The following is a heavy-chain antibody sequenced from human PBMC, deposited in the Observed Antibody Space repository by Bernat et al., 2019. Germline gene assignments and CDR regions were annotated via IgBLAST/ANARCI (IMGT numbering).Heavy chain of an antibody. J-gene: IGHJ2*01. CDR3: ARGPAGESSWYFDL. D-gene: IGHD2-2*01. CDR1: GFTFSSYA. V-gene: IGHV3-30-3*01. CDR2: ISYDGSNK. Sequence: QVQMVESGGGVVQPGRSLTLSCAVSGFTFSSYAMHWVRQAPGKGLEWVAVISYDGSNKYYAHSVNGRFTSSRCNSMNPLYLQINSLRAGDTDGYYYARGPAGESSWYFDLWGRGTLVTVSS.